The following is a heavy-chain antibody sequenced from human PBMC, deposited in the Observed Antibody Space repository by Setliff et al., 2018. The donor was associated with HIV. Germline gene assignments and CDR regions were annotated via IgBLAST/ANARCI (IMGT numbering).Heavy chain of an antibody. CDR2: INHSGDT. D-gene: IGHD3-22*01. J-gene: IGHJ1*01. V-gene: IGHV4-34*01. CDR1: GGSFTAYH. CDR3: AAWVYYYDGFQH. Sequence: SETLSLTCAVYGGSFTAYHWSWIRQPPGRGLEWIAEINHSGDTNYNPSLKSRVAISVDTSKNQLSLKVNSVTAADTAIYFCAAWVYYYDGFQHWGQGTLVTVSS.